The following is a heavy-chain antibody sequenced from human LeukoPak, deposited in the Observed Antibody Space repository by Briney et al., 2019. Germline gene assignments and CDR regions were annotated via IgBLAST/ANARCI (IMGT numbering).Heavy chain of an antibody. CDR1: GGSITGYY. CDR3: ARADFGIVGASAFDY. D-gene: IGHD1-26*01. V-gene: IGHV4-59*08. J-gene: IGHJ4*02. Sequence: KPSETLSLTCTVSGGSITGYYWSWIRQPPGRGLEWIGYIYYSGSTNFNPSLKSRVTMSVDTSTNQFSLKLSSVTAADTAVYYCARADFGIVGASAFDYWGQGTLVTVSS. CDR2: IYYSGST.